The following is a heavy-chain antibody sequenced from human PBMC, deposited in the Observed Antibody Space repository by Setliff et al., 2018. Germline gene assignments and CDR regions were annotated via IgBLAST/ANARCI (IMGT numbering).Heavy chain of an antibody. V-gene: IGHV3-11*04. CDR3: VRDVAGGSHATYFDY. Sequence: GESLKISCAASGFSFSDNYMSWIRQAPGKGLEWVAYISSSGISIDYADSVKGRFIISRDNAKNSLSLQMNSLRVEDTAVYYCVRDVAGGSHATYFDYWGQGTLVTVSS. J-gene: IGHJ4*02. CDR2: ISSSGISI. CDR1: GFSFSDNY. D-gene: IGHD1-26*01.